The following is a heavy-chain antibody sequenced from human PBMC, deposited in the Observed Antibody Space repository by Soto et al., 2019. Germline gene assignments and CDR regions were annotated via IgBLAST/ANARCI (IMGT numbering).Heavy chain of an antibody. D-gene: IGHD3-22*01. Sequence: SVKVSCKASGGTFSSYAISWVRQAPGQGLEWMGGIIPIFGTANYAQKFQGRVTITADESTSTAYMELSSLRSEDTAVYYCARSRRYYDSSGYYYAPYYFDYWGQGTLVTVSS. J-gene: IGHJ4*02. CDR1: GGTFSSYA. V-gene: IGHV1-69*13. CDR3: ARSRRYYDSSGYYYAPYYFDY. CDR2: IIPIFGTA.